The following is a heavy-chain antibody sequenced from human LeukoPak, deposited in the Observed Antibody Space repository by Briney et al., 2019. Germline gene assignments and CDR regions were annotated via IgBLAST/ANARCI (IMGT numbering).Heavy chain of an antibody. V-gene: IGHV3-23*01. D-gene: IGHD3-22*01. CDR1: RFTFNSYA. J-gene: IGHJ2*01. CDR3: AKEGYYESSGFYPDWYFDL. CDR2: ISGTGGST. Sequence: GGSLRLSCAASRFTFNSYAMSWVRQAPGKGLEWVSGISGTGGSTFYADSVRGRFTISRDNSKNTLYLQMHSLRAEDTAEYYCAKEGYYESSGFYPDWYFDLWGRGTLVTVSS.